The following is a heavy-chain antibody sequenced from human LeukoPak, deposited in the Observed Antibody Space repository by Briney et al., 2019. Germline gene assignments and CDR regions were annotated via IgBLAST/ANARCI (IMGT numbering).Heavy chain of an antibody. CDR1: GFTFSSYS. J-gene: IGHJ5*02. D-gene: IGHD3-3*01. CDR2: INSDGSST. CDR3: ARGDFWSGYYSGLGLPWFDP. Sequence: PGGSLRLSCAASGFTFSSYSMNWVRQAPGKGLVWVSRINSDGSSTSYADSVKGRFTISRDNAKNTLYLQMNSLRAEDTAVYYCARGDFWSGYYSGLGLPWFDPWGQGTLVTVPS. V-gene: IGHV3-74*01.